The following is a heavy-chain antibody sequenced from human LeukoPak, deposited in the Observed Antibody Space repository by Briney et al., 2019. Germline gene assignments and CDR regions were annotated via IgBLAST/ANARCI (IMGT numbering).Heavy chain of an antibody. Sequence: SQTLSLTCTVSGGSISSGTYSWSWIRQHPGKGLEWIGHIYYSGSAYYNPSLKSRVTISVDTSKNQFSLNLSSVTAADTAVYYCARDPDSSGYHDYWGQGTLVTVSS. CDR3: ARDPDSSGYHDY. J-gene: IGHJ4*02. CDR1: GGSISSGTYS. V-gene: IGHV4-31*03. D-gene: IGHD3-22*01. CDR2: IYYSGSA.